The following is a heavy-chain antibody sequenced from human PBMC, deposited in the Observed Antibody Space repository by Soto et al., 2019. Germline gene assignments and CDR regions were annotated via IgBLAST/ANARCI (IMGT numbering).Heavy chain of an antibody. CDR3: ARDIAAPFDY. CDR1: GFTFSDHY. CDR2: TRNKANSYTT. Sequence: GGSLRLSCAASGFTFSDHYMDWVRQAPGKGLEWVGRTRNKANSYTTEYAASVKGRFTISRDDSKNSLYLQMNSLKTEDTAVYYCARDIAAPFDYWGQGTLVTVSS. D-gene: IGHD6-13*01. J-gene: IGHJ4*02. V-gene: IGHV3-72*01.